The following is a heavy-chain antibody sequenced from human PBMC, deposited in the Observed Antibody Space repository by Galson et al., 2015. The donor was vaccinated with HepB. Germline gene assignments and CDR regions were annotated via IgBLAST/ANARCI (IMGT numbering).Heavy chain of an antibody. Sequence: PALVKPTQTLTLTCTFSGFSLNTNGVGVAWLRQPPGKALEWLALIYWDDDKRYRPSLRRRLTITKDTPKNQVILTMTNMDPVDTATYFCARSPAYESNGYYNEFFHHWGQGTLVTVSS. CDR1: GFSLNTNGVG. CDR2: IYWDDDK. CDR3: ARSPAYESNGYYNEFFHH. J-gene: IGHJ1*01. V-gene: IGHV2-5*02. D-gene: IGHD3-22*01.